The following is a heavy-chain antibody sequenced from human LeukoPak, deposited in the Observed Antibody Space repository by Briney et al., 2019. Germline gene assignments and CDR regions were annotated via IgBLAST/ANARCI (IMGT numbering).Heavy chain of an antibody. CDR2: MNPNSGNT. CDR1: GYTFTSYD. D-gene: IGHD6-19*01. J-gene: IGHJ6*03. CDR3: ARASSSGWYTTQYYYYYYMDV. V-gene: IGHV1-8*01. Sequence: ASVKVSCKASGYTFTSYDINWVRQATGQGLEWMGWMNPNSGNTGYAQKFQGRVTMTRNTSISTAYMELNSLRSEDTAVYYCARASSSGWYTTQYYYYYYMDVWGKGTTVTISS.